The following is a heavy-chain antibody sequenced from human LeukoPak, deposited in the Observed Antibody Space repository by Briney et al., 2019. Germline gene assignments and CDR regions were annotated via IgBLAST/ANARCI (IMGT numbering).Heavy chain of an antibody. Sequence: GGSLRLSCAASGFTFDDYAMHWVRQAPGKGLEWVSLISGDGGSTYYADSVKGRFTISRDNSKNSLYLQMNSLRAEDTAVYYCASPTGYTVGDYWGQGTLVTVSS. J-gene: IGHJ4*02. CDR3: ASPTGYTVGDY. D-gene: IGHD6-13*01. CDR1: GFTFDDYA. CDR2: ISGDGGST. V-gene: IGHV3-43*02.